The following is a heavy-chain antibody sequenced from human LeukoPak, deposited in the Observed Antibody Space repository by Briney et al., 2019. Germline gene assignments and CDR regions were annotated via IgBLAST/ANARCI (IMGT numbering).Heavy chain of an antibody. CDR3: ASPNCSGGSCLFDY. J-gene: IGHJ4*02. D-gene: IGHD2-15*01. V-gene: IGHV4-34*01. Sequence: PSETLSLTCAVYGGSFSGYYWSWIRQPPGKGLEWIGSIYYSGSTYYNPSLKSRVTISVDTSKNQFSLKLSSVTAADTAVYYCASPNCSGGSCLFDYWGQGTLVTVSS. CDR2: IYYSGST. CDR1: GGSFSGYY.